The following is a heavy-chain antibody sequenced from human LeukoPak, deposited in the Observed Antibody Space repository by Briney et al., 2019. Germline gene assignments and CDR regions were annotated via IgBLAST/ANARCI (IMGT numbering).Heavy chain of an antibody. Sequence: GGSLRLSCAASGFTFSSYEMNWVRQAPGKGLGWVSYISSSGSTIYYADSVKGRFTISRDNAKNSLYLQMNSLRAEDTAVYYCAELAITMIGGVWGKGTTVTISS. CDR1: GFTFSSYE. D-gene: IGHD3-10*02. CDR3: AELAITMIGGV. V-gene: IGHV3-48*03. CDR2: ISSSGSTI. J-gene: IGHJ6*04.